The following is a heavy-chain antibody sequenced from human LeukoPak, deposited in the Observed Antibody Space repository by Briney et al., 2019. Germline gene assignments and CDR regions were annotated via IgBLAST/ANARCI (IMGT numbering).Heavy chain of an antibody. CDR1: GFTFSDYY. D-gene: IGHD1-26*01. V-gene: IGHV3-11*05. CDR3: ARDRLWEVGATPYFAY. CDR2: ISSSRSDT. J-gene: IGHJ4*02. Sequence: GGSLRLSRAASGFTFSDYYMSWIRQAPGKGLEWASYISSSRSDTKYADSVKGRFTISRDNAKDSLYLQMNSLRAEDTAVYYCARDRLWEVGATPYFAYWGQGNLVTVSS.